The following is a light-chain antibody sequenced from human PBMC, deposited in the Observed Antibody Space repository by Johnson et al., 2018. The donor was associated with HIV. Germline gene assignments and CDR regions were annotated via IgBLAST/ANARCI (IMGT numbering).Light chain of an antibody. CDR2: DNN. J-gene: IGLJ1*01. CDR1: SSNIGNNY. V-gene: IGLV1-51*01. Sequence: QSVLTQPPSVSAAPGQKVTISCSGSSSNIGNNYVYWYQQLPGTAPKLLIYDNNKRPSGISDRFSGSKSGTSATLGITGLQTGDEADYYCGTWDSSLSAGGYVVGFGTGTKVTVL. CDR3: GTWDSSLSAGGYVVG.